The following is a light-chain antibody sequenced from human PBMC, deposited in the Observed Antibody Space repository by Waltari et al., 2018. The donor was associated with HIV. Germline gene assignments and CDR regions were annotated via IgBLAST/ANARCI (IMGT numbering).Light chain of an antibody. Sequence: QSVLAQPPSASGTPGQRVTISCSGASSNIGSNYVSWYQQLPGTAPKLLIYRNNQRPSGVPDRFAGSKSGTSASLAISGLRSDDEADYYCAAWDDSLSGLVFGGGTKLTVL. J-gene: IGLJ2*01. CDR3: AAWDDSLSGLV. CDR2: RNN. CDR1: SSNIGSNY. V-gene: IGLV1-47*01.